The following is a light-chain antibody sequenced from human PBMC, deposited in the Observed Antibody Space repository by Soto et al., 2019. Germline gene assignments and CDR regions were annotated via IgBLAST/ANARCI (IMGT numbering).Light chain of an antibody. V-gene: IGKV1-39*01. CDR1: QTISSW. J-gene: IGKJ1*01. CDR2: GAS. Sequence: DIQMTQSPSTLSGSVGDRVTITCRASQTISSWLAWYQQTPGKAPKLLIYGASNLQSGVPSRFSGSGSGTDFTLTISSLQPEDFATYFCQHSYNTPRTFGQGTKVDIK. CDR3: QHSYNTPRT.